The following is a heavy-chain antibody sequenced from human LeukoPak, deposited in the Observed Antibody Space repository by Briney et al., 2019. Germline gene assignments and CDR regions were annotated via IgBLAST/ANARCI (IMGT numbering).Heavy chain of an antibody. Sequence: ASVKVSCKASGYTFTDYDVYWVRQAPGQGLEWMGWISPNSGGTNYAQKFQGRVTMTGDTSINTAYMELNRLTSDDTAVYYCARDSAGGYLDYWGQGTLVIVSS. CDR3: ARDSAGGYLDY. D-gene: IGHD5-12*01. V-gene: IGHV1-2*02. CDR1: GYTFTDYD. CDR2: ISPNSGGT. J-gene: IGHJ4*02.